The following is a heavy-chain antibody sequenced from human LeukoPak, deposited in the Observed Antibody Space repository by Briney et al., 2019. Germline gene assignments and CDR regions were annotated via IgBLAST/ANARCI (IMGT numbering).Heavy chain of an antibody. CDR2: IRYDGGNK. Sequence: GGSLRLSCAASGFTFSSYGMHWVRQAPGKGLEWVAFIRYDGGNKYYADSVKGRFTISRDNSKNTLYLQMNSLRAEDTAVYYCAKDRESYYCSTTNCYLDYWGQGTLVTVSS. CDR3: AKDRESYYCSTTNCYLDY. J-gene: IGHJ4*02. D-gene: IGHD2-2*01. CDR1: GFTFSSYG. V-gene: IGHV3-30*02.